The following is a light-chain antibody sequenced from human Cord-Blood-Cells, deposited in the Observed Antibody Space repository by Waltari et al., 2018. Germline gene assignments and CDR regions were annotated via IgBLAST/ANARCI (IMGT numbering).Light chain of an antibody. J-gene: IGKJ4*01. V-gene: IGKV6-21*02. CDR2: YAS. CDR1: QSIGSS. CDR3: QQLNSYPLT. Sequence: EIVLTQSPDFQSVTPKEKVTITCRASQSIGSSLHWYQQKPDQSPKLLIKYASQSISGVPSRFSGSGSGTEFTLTISSLQPEDFATYYCQQLNSYPLTFGGGTKVEIK.